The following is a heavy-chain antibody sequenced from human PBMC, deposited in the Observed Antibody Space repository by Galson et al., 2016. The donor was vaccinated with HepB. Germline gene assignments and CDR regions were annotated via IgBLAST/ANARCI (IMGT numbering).Heavy chain of an antibody. CDR3: AREYAFDTSGYPDY. D-gene: IGHD3-22*01. J-gene: IGHJ4*02. CDR2: INHDGRST. V-gene: IGHV3-74*01. Sequence: SLRLSCAASGFTFSSYWMHWVRQAPGKGLVWVSRINHDGRSTTYADSVEGRFTISRDNAKNTVYLQMNSLRVEDTAVYYCAREYAFDTSGYPDYWGQGTLVTASS. CDR1: GFTFSSYW.